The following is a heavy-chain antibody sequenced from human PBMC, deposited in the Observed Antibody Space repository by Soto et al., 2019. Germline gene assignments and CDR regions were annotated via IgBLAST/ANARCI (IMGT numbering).Heavy chain of an antibody. V-gene: IGHV4-59*08. Sequence: PSETLSLTCTVSGGSISSYYWSWIRQPPGKGLEWIGYIYYSGSTYYNPSLKSRVTISVDTSKNQFSLKLSSVTAADTAVYYCARLSPRRYDSSGYIRTGPNDYWGQGTLVTVSS. J-gene: IGHJ4*02. CDR1: GGSISSYY. CDR2: IYYSGST. CDR3: ARLSPRRYDSSGYIRTGPNDY. D-gene: IGHD3-22*01.